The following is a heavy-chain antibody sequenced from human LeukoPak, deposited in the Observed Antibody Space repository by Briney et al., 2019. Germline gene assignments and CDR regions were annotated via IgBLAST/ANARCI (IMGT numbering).Heavy chain of an antibody. CDR1: GFTFNNYW. CDR3: ARVNDYDSGSLYRPIDY. J-gene: IGHJ4*02. CDR2: IKQDEIEK. Sequence: GGSLRLSCEASGFTFNNYWMGWVRQAPGKGLEWVANIKQDEIEKNYVDSVKARFTISRDNVKNSLYLQMNSLRAEDTAVYSCARVNDYDSGSLYRPIDYWGQGTLVTVSS. D-gene: IGHD3-10*01. V-gene: IGHV3-7*01.